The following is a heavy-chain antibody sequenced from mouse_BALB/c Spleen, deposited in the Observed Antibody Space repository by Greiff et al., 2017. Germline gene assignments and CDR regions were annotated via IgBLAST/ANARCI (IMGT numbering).Heavy chain of an antibody. CDR1: GFTFSSYA. Sequence: EVNVVESGGGLVKPGGSLKLSCAASGFTFSSYAMSWVRQSPAKRLEWVADISSGGSYTYYPDTVTGRFTISRDNAKNTLYLEMSSLRSEDTAMYYCARNIITTRAMDYWGQGTSVTVSS. CDR2: ISSGGSYT. CDR3: ARNIITTRAMDY. D-gene: IGHD2-4*01. J-gene: IGHJ4*01. V-gene: IGHV5-9-4*01.